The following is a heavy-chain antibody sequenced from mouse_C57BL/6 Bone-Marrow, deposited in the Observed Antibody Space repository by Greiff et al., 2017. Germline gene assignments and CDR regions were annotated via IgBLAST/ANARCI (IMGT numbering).Heavy chain of an antibody. CDR3: TFGQLSLYAMDY. CDR2: IDPETGGT. D-gene: IGHD3-2*02. Sequence: VQLQQSGAELVRPGASVTLSCKASGYTFPDYEMHWVKQTPVHGLAWIGAIDPETGGTAYNQKFKGKAILTADKSSSTAYMELRSLTSEDSAVYYCTFGQLSLYAMDYWGQGTSVTVSA. J-gene: IGHJ4*01. CDR1: GYTFPDYE. V-gene: IGHV1-15*01.